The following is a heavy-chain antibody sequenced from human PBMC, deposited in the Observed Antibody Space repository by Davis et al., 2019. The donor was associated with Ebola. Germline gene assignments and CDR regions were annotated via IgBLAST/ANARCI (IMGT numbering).Heavy chain of an antibody. D-gene: IGHD2-2*01. CDR1: GFTFSSYW. CDR2: IKQDGSEK. CDR3: AKDDCSSTSCYGPNYYGMDV. Sequence: PGGSLRLSCAASGFTFSSYWMSWVRQAPGKGLEWVANIKQDGSEKYYVDSVKGRFTISRDNAKNSLYLQMNSLRAEDTAVYYCAKDDCSSTSCYGPNYYGMDVWGQGTTVTVSS. V-gene: IGHV3-7*01. J-gene: IGHJ6*02.